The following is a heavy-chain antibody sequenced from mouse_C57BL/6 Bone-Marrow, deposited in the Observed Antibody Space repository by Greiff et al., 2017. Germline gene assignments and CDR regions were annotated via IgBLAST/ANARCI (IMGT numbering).Heavy chain of an antibody. CDR1: GFTFSSYA. D-gene: IGHD2-2*01. CDR3: ARDGLYYGYEGFAY. V-gene: IGHV5-4*01. Sequence: EVQGVESGGGLVKPGGSLKLSCAASGFTFSSYAMSWVRQTPEKRLEWVATISDGGSYTYYPDNVKGRFTISRDNAKINLYLQMSHLKSEDTAMYYCARDGLYYGYEGFAYWGQGTLVTVSA. CDR2: ISDGGSYT. J-gene: IGHJ3*01.